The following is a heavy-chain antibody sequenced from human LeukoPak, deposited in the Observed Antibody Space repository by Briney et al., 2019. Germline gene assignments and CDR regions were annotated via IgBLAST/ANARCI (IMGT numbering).Heavy chain of an antibody. V-gene: IGHV4-4*07. CDR2: IYASGNT. Sequence: SETLSLTCTVSGGSISSYHWSWIRQPAGKGLEWIGRIYASGNTNYNPSLKSRVTMSVDASKNQFSLKLSSVTAADTAVYYCARVNIAPPYCSRGSCYPHYYGMDVWGQGTTVTVSS. J-gene: IGHJ6*02. D-gene: IGHD2-15*01. CDR3: ARVNIAPPYCSRGSCYPHYYGMDV. CDR1: GGSISSYH.